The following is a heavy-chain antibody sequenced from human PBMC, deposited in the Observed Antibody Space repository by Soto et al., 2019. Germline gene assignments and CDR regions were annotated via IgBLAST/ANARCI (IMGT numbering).Heavy chain of an antibody. V-gene: IGHV4-31*03. CDR1: GGSISSGDYY. Sequence: SGTLSLTCTVSGGSISSGDYYWSWIRQLPGEGLEWIGYIYYRGITYYSPSLKGRLTVAEDTSKNQFSLKLSSVTAADTAMYYCAGWAIGGDFDIWGQGTMVTVS. J-gene: IGHJ3*02. D-gene: IGHD2-21*01. CDR3: AGWAIGGDFDI. CDR2: IYYRGIT.